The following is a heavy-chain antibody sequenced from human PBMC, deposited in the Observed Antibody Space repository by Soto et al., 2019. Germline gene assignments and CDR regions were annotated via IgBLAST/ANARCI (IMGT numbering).Heavy chain of an antibody. Sequence: QVQLVQSGAEVKKPGSSVKVSCKASGGTFSSYAISWVRQAPGQGLEWMGGIIPIFGTANYAQKFQCRVTITADESTSTAYMELSSLRSEDTAVYYCAVKYCSGGSCYAYYYGMDVWGQGTTVTVSS. D-gene: IGHD2-15*01. V-gene: IGHV1-69*01. CDR2: IIPIFGTA. CDR3: AVKYCSGGSCYAYYYGMDV. CDR1: GGTFSSYA. J-gene: IGHJ6*02.